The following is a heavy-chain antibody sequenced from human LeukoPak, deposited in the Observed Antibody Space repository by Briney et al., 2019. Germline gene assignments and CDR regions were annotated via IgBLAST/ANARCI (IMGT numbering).Heavy chain of an antibody. CDR2: IWYDGSNK. D-gene: IGHD3-16*01. CDR3: ARSYVWDTGMVPDY. CDR1: GFTFSSYG. V-gene: IGHV3-33*08. Sequence: PGGSLRLSCAASGFTFSSYGMHWVRQAPGKGLEWVAVIWYDGSNKHYADSVKGRFTISRDNSKNTLYLQMNSLRAEDTAVYYCARSYVWDTGMVPDYWGQGTLVTVSS. J-gene: IGHJ4*02.